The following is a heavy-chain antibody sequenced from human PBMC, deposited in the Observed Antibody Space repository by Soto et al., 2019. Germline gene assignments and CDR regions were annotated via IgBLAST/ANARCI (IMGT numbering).Heavy chain of an antibody. V-gene: IGHV4-4*07. J-gene: IGHJ3*02. CDR2: IDTSGST. D-gene: IGHD3-10*01. CDR3: ARDRITLANDAFDI. Sequence: SETLSLTCSVSGTSISSYYWSWIGQPAGKGVEWIGRIDTSGSTNYNPSLKRRFNMSVDTSKNQFSLNLSSVTGAADTAVYYCARDRITLANDAFDIWGQGTMVTVSS. CDR1: GTSISSYY.